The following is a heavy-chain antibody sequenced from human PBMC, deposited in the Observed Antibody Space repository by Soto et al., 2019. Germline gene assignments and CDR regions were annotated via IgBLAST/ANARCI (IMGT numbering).Heavy chain of an antibody. CDR1: GYTLTELS. CDR3: ATGSYNWNDGGFDY. CDR2: FDPEDGET. J-gene: IGHJ4*02. D-gene: IGHD1-1*01. Sequence: QVQLVQSGAEVKKPGASVKVSCKVSGYTLTELSMHWVRQAPGKGLEWMGGFDPEDGETIYAQKFQGKVTMXDXTTXDTAYMELSSLRSEDTAVYYCATGSYNWNDGGFDYWGQGTLVTVSS. V-gene: IGHV1-24*01.